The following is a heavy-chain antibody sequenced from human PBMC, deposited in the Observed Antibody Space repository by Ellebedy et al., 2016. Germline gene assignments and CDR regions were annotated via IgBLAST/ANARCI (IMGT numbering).Heavy chain of an antibody. Sequence: GESLKISXVASGFTFSDYAMVWVRQAPGKGLDWVSSISGGATATYYADSVKGRFTITRDNSKNTVYLEMNNLRAEDTAVYYCAKMVSRYYESTGYYPDYWGQGSPVIVSS. D-gene: IGHD3-22*01. CDR2: ISGGATAT. J-gene: IGHJ4*02. CDR3: AKMVSRYYESTGYYPDY. CDR1: GFTFSDYA. V-gene: IGHV3-23*01.